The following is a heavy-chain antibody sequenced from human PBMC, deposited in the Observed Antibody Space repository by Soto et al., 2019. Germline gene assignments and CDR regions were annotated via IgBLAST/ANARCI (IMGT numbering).Heavy chain of an antibody. D-gene: IGHD2-8*01. CDR2: ITHSGTT. Sequence: PSETLSLTCAVSGGSFSGFYWTWIRQPTGEGLEWIGEITHSGTTNFNPSLRSRLTISLDSSKKHFSLTLTSMTAADATADYCATADGTMVSTYDLDVWDQGTTVTVSS. CDR3: ATADGTMVSTYDLDV. J-gene: IGHJ6*02. CDR1: GGSFSGFY. V-gene: IGHV4-34*01.